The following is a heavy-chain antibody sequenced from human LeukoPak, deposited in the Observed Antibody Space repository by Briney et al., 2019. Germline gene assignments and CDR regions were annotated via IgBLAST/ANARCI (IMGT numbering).Heavy chain of an antibody. V-gene: IGHV3-30*18. CDR2: ISYDGSNK. CDR3: AKARMVRGVPGHYYYMDV. D-gene: IGHD3-10*01. CDR1: GFTLSSYG. J-gene: IGHJ6*03. Sequence: PGGSLRLSCAASGFTLSSYGMHWVRQAPGKGLEWVAVISYDGSNKYYADSVKGRFTISRDNSKNTLYLQMNSLRAEDTAVYYCAKARMVRGVPGHYYYMDVWGKGTTVTVSS.